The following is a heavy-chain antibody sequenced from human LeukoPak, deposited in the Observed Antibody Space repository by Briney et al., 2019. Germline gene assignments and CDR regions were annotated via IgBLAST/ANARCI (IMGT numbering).Heavy chain of an antibody. CDR3: ARSIQLWSPVDY. D-gene: IGHD5-18*01. V-gene: IGHV3-53*01. CDR2: IYSGGST. J-gene: IGHJ4*02. CDR1: GFTVSSNY. Sequence: GGSLRLSCAAAGFTVSSNYMSWVRQAPGKGLEWVSVIYSGGSTYYADSVKGRFTISRDNSKNTLYLQMNSLRAEDTAVYYCARSIQLWSPVDYWGQGTLVTVSS.